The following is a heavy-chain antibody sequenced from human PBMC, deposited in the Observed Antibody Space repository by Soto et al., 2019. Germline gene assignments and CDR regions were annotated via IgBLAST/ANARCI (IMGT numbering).Heavy chain of an antibody. CDR2: IKEDASEE. Sequence: EVQLVQSGGDLVQPGGSLRPSWVAPGLPFNTIWITWVRRAPGMGLEWVAGIKEDASEEVYVDSVKGRFSISRDNAKNSLYLQLNSLRAEDTAVYYCATAISSPFSNFDSWGQGSLVTVSS. CDR3: ATAISSPFSNFDS. V-gene: IGHV3-7*01. J-gene: IGHJ4*02. D-gene: IGHD2-2*01. CDR1: GLPFNTIW.